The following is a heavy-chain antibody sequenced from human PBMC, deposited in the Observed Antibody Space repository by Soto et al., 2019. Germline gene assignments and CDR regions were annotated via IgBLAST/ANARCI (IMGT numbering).Heavy chain of an antibody. V-gene: IGHV1-69*01. Sequence: QVQLVQSGAEVKKPGSSVKVSCKASGGTFSSYAISWVRQAPGQGLEWMGGIIPIFGTANYAQKFQGRVTITADESTSKAYMELSSLRSEDTAVYYCAGRYCSSTSCPTAAGYYYYYGMDVWGQGTTVTVSS. CDR1: GGTFSSYA. J-gene: IGHJ6*02. CDR3: AGRYCSSTSCPTAAGYYYYYGMDV. D-gene: IGHD2-2*01. CDR2: IIPIFGTA.